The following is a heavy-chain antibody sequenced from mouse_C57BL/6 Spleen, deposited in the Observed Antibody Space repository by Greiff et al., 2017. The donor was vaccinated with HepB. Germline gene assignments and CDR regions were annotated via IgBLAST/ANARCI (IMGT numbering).Heavy chain of an antibody. CDR1: GYSFTGYY. J-gene: IGHJ4*01. V-gene: IGHV1-42*01. CDR3: ARWVNYYGSSYAMDY. D-gene: IGHD1-1*01. CDR2: INPSTGGT. Sequence: VHVKQSGPELVKPGASVKISCKASGYSFTGYYMNWVKQSPEKSLEWIGEINPSTGGTTYNQKFKAKATLTVDKSSSTAYMQLKSLTSEDSAVYYCARWVNYYGSSYAMDYWGQGTSVTVSS.